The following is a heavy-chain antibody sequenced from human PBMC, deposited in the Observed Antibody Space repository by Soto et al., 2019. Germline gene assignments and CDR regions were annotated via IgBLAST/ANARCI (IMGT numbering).Heavy chain of an antibody. Sequence: EVQLVESGGGLVQPGGSLRLSCAASGFTVSSNYMSWVRQAPGKGLEWVSVIYSGGSTYYADSVKGRFTISRDNSKNTLYLQMNSLRAEDTAVYYCATRVPRERTPFTIFGVAIPHLDYWGQGTLVTVSS. V-gene: IGHV3-66*01. CDR3: ATRVPRERTPFTIFGVAIPHLDY. D-gene: IGHD3-3*01. CDR2: IYSGGST. CDR1: GFTVSSNY. J-gene: IGHJ4*02.